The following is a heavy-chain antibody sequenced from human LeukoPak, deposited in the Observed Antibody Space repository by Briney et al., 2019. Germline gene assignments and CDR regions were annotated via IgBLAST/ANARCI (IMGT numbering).Heavy chain of an antibody. D-gene: IGHD6-6*01. J-gene: IGHJ4*02. Sequence: GGSLRLSCAASGLTFSDHYMDWVRQAPGKGLEWVGRTSNKGPTYTAEYAASVKGRLTISRDGSANSLFLQVNSLKIEDTAVYYCASSLASRWDAYDYWGLGTVVTVSS. CDR3: ASSLASRWDAYDY. CDR2: TSNKGPTYTA. V-gene: IGHV3-72*01. CDR1: GLTFSDHY.